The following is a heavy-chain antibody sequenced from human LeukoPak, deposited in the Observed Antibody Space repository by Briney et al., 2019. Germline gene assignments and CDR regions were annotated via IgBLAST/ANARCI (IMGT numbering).Heavy chain of an antibody. D-gene: IGHD3-22*01. Sequence: SETLSLTCAVYGGSFSGYYWSWIRQSPGKGLEWIGEINHSGSTNYNPSLKSRVTISVDTSKNQFSLKLSSVTAADTAVYYCAREGSMYYYDSSGYPYWGQGTLVTVSS. V-gene: IGHV4-34*01. CDR3: AREGSMYYYDSSGYPY. CDR1: GGSFSGYY. J-gene: IGHJ4*02. CDR2: INHSGST.